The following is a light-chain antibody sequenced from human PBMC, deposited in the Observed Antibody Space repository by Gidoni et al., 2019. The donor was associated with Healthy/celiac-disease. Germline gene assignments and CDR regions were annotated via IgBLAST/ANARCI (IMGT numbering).Light chain of an antibody. CDR1: QSISSW. J-gene: IGKJ1*01. Sequence: DIQMTHSPSTLSASVGERVTITCRASQSISSWLAWYQQKPGKAPKLLIYDASSLESGVPSSFSGSGSGTEVTLTISSLQPDDFATYYCQQYNSYLWTFXQXTKVEIK. V-gene: IGKV1-5*01. CDR3: QQYNSYLWT. CDR2: DAS.